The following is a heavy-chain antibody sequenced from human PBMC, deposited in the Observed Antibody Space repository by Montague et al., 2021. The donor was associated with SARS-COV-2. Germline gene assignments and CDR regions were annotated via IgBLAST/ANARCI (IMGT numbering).Heavy chain of an antibody. Sequence: SLRLSCAASGFTFSSYGMHWVRQAPGKGLEWVAVIWYDGSNKYYADSVKGRFTISRDNSKNTLYLQMNSLRAEDTAVYYCVKQLDTYCSGGSCYDGYFDYWGQGTLVTVSS. CDR1: GFTFSSYG. CDR2: IWYDGSNK. D-gene: IGHD2-15*01. CDR3: VKQLDTYCSGGSCYDGYFDY. V-gene: IGHV3-33*06. J-gene: IGHJ4*02.